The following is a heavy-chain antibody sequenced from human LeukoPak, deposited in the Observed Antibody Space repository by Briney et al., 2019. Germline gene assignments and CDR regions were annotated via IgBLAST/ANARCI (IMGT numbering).Heavy chain of an antibody. J-gene: IGHJ5*02. CDR2: ISSRGSTI. Sequence: PGGSLRLSCAASGFTFSDYYMSWIRQAPGKGLEWVSYISSRGSTIYYADSVKGRFTISRDNAKNSQYLQMNSLRAEDTAVYYCARERQTPTYHCSSTSCPPSFVPWGQGTLVTVSS. CDR3: ARERQTPTYHCSSTSCPPSFVP. CDR1: GFTFSDYY. V-gene: IGHV3-11*01. D-gene: IGHD2-2*01.